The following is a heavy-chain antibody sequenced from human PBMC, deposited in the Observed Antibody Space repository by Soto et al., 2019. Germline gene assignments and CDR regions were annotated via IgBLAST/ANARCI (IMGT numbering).Heavy chain of an antibody. V-gene: IGHV5-51*01. CDR2: IYPGDSDT. J-gene: IGHJ6*02. CDR1: GYTFTDYW. CDR3: ARQQRYSSGWGPYYYGMDV. D-gene: IGHD6-19*01. Sequence: PGESLKISCKGSGYTFTDYWIGWVRQLPGKGLEWMGIIYPGDSDTRYSPSFQGHVTITVDKSTSTAYLQWNTLKASDTAMYYCARQQRYSSGWGPYYYGMDVWGQGTTVTVSS.